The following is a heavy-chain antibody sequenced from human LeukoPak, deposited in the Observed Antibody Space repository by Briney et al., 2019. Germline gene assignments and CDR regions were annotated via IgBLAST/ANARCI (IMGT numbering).Heavy chain of an antibody. D-gene: IGHD4-17*01. CDR2: ISWNSGSI. CDR3: AKDGRAVTTLYAFDY. Sequence: GGSLRLSCAASGFTFDDYAMHWVRQAPGKGLEWVSGISWNSGSIGYADSVKGRFTISRDNAKNSLYLQMNSLRAEDTALYYCAKDGRAVTTLYAFDYWGQGTLVTVSS. V-gene: IGHV3-9*01. J-gene: IGHJ4*02. CDR1: GFTFDDYA.